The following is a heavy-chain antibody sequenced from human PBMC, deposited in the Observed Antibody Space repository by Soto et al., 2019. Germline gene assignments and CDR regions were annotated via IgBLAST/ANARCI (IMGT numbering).Heavy chain of an antibody. Sequence: GGSLRLSCEASGFSFSSYSMNWVRQAPGKGLEWVSFISGRATTTFYADSVKARFTVSRDNAKNSLYLEVNSLRDEDTAVYYCARLGYCSSATCKSYCHYYGMHVRYKGTTVTVSS. CDR1: GFSFSSYS. J-gene: IGHJ6*04. V-gene: IGHV3-48*02. CDR2: ISGRATTT. CDR3: ARLGYCSSATCKSYCHYYGMHV. D-gene: IGHD2-2*01.